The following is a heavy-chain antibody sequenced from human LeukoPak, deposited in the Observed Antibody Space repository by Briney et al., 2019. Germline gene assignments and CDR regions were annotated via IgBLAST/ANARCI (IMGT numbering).Heavy chain of an antibody. Sequence: SETLSLTCTVSGGTISSSSYHWGWVRQPPGKGLEWIGSIYYGGNTYYNPSLKSRVTISVDTSRNQFSLKLSSVTAADTAVYHGARHRSGRYYYGFLDYWGQGTLVTVSS. CDR1: GGTISSSSYH. CDR3: ARHRSGRYYYGFLDY. CDR2: IYYGGNT. D-gene: IGHD3-10*01. V-gene: IGHV4-39*01. J-gene: IGHJ4*02.